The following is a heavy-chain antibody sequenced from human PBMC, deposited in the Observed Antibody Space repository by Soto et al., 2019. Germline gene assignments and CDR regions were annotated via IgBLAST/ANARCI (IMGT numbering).Heavy chain of an antibody. CDR2: IWYDGSNK. V-gene: IGHV3-33*01. D-gene: IGHD2-8*01. CDR3: AREDIVLMTSSAYYYYYGMDV. Sequence: PGGSLRLSCAASGFTFSSYGMHWVRQAPGKGLEWVAVIWYDGSNKYYADSVKGRFTISRDNSKNTLYLQMNSLRAEDTAVYYCAREDIVLMTSSAYYYYYGMDVWGQGTTVTVSS. J-gene: IGHJ6*02. CDR1: GFTFSSYG.